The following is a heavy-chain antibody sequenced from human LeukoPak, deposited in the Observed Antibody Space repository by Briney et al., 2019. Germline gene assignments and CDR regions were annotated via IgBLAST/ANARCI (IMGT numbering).Heavy chain of an antibody. CDR1: GFTFDDYA. Sequence: SLRLSCAASGFTFDDYAMHWVRQAPGKGLEWVSGISWNSGSIGYADSVKGRITISRDNAKNSLYLQMNSLRAEDTALYYCVGRVEGYAFDIWGQGTMVTVSS. CDR3: VGRVEGYAFDI. D-gene: IGHD3-3*01. CDR2: ISWNSGSI. V-gene: IGHV3-9*01. J-gene: IGHJ3*02.